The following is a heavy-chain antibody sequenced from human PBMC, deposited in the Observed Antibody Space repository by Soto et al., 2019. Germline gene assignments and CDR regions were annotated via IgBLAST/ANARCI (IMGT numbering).Heavy chain of an antibody. Sequence: GGSLRLSCAASGFTFSSYWMSWVRQAPGKGLEWVANIKQDGSEKYYVDSVKGRFTISRDNAKNSLYLQMNSLRAEDTAVYYCVRSVFIYVRADTGMDVWGQGTTVTVSS. V-gene: IGHV3-7*01. D-gene: IGHD3-10*02. CDR3: VRSVFIYVRADTGMDV. CDR2: IKQDGSEK. CDR1: GFTFSSYW. J-gene: IGHJ6*02.